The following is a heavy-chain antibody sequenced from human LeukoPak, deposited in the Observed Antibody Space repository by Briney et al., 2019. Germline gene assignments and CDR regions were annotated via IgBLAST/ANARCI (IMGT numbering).Heavy chain of an antibody. CDR3: TRVGDYGGNWAWYFDL. Sequence: GGSLRLSCAASGFTFNSYSMNWVRQAPGEGLEWVSSISSSTKYIYYADSLKGRFTISRDNAKNTLYLQMNSLRAEDTAVYYCTRVGDYGGNWAWYFDLWGRGTLVTVS. CDR2: ISSSTKYI. D-gene: IGHD4-23*01. V-gene: IGHV3-21*01. J-gene: IGHJ2*01. CDR1: GFTFNSYS.